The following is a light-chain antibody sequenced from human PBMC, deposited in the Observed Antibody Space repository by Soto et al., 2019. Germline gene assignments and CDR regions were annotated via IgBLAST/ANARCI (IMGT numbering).Light chain of an antibody. V-gene: IGKV3D-15*01. CDR1: QSVSSSN. CDR2: GAS. CDR3: QQYNNWSPT. Sequence: EIVLTQSPGTLSLSPGERATLSCRASQSVSSSNLAWYQQKPGQAPRLLIYGASTRATGIPARFSGSGSGTEFTLTISSLQSEDFAVYYCQQYNNWSPTFGQGTRLEI. J-gene: IGKJ5*01.